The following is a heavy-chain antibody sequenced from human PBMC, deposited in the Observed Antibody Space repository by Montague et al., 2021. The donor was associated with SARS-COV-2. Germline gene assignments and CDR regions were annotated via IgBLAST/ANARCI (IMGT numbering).Heavy chain of an antibody. D-gene: IGHD6-13*01. J-gene: IGHJ5*02. CDR1: GVSISSYY. CDR3: ARGVASSEGKWFDP. V-gene: IGHV4-59*01. Sequence: SETLSLTCTVSGVSISSYYWIWIRQPPGKGLEWIGYIYYTGSTNYNPSLKSRVTISVDTSKNQFSLKLSSVTAADTAVYYCARGVASSEGKWFDPWGQGTLVTVSS. CDR2: IYYTGST.